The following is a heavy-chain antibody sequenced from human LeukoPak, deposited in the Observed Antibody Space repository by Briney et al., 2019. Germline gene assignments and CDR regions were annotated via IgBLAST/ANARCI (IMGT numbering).Heavy chain of an antibody. J-gene: IGHJ4*02. CDR2: IDPSDSYT. V-gene: IGHV5-10-1*01. Sequence: GESLKISCKGSGYSFTSYWISWVRQMPGKGLEWMGRIDPSDSYTNYSPSFQGHVTISADKSISTAYLQWSSLKASDSAMYYWARSPPPVHHYNDSSGYYIRDYWGQGTLVTVSS. CDR1: GYSFTSYW. D-gene: IGHD3-22*01. CDR3: ARSPPPVHHYNDSSGYYIRDY.